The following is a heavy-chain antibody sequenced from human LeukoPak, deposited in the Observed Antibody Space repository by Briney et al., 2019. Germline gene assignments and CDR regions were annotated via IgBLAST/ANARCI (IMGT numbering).Heavy chain of an antibody. D-gene: IGHD3-22*01. CDR2: IYPGDSDT. Sequence: GESLKISCKGSGYSFTSYWIGWVRQMPGKGLEWMGIIYPGDSDTRYGPSFQGQVTISADKSISTAYLQWSSLKASDTAMYYCARPRYDSSGYYLYYFDYWGQGTLVTVSS. CDR3: ARPRYDSSGYYLYYFDY. V-gene: IGHV5-51*01. J-gene: IGHJ4*02. CDR1: GYSFTSYW.